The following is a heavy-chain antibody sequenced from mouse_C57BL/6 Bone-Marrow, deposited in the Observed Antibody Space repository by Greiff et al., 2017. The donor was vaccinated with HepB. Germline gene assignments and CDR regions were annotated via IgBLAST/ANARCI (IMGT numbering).Heavy chain of an antibody. CDR3: ARLRWDDY. J-gene: IGHJ2*01. Sequence: VQLQQPGAELVMPGASVKLSCKASGYTFTSYWMHWVKQRPGQGLEWIGEIDPSDSYTNYNQKFKGKSTLTVDKSSSTAYMQLSSLTSEDSAVYYCARLRWDDYWGQGTTLTVSS. CDR1: GYTFTSYW. V-gene: IGHV1-69*01. D-gene: IGHD1-1*01. CDR2: IDPSDSYT.